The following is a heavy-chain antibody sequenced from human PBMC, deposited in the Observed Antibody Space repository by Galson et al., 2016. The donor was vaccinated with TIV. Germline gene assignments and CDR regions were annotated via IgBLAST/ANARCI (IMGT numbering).Heavy chain of an antibody. CDR1: GDTFTGYY. V-gene: IGHV1-2*02. D-gene: IGHD4-17*01. CDR3: ARARYGDYFDS. Sequence: CKASGDTFTGYYVHWVRQAPGQGLEWMGWIDPRSVATNYAQKFQGRFTMTRDKSISTAHMELTRLTPDDTAVYYCARARYGDYFDSGGQGTLVTVSS. J-gene: IGHJ4*02. CDR2: IDPRSVAT.